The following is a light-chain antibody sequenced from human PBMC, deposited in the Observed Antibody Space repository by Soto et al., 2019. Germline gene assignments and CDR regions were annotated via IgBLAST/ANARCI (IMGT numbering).Light chain of an antibody. CDR3: QAYDSSLSGYV. J-gene: IGLJ1*01. V-gene: IGLV1-40*01. CDR2: GNS. CDR1: SSNIGAGYD. Sequence: QSVLTQPPSVSGAPGQRVTISCTGSSSNIGAGYDVRWYQQLPGTAPKLLIYGNSKRPSGVPDRFSGSKSGTSASLAITGLQAEDEADYYCQAYDSSLSGYVFGTGTKLTVL.